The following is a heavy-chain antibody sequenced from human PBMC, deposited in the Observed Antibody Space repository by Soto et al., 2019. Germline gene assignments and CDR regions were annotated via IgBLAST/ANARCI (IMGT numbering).Heavy chain of an antibody. V-gene: IGHV3-33*01. CDR3: ARESAPPGYYGMDV. D-gene: IGHD3-10*01. J-gene: IGHJ6*02. CDR2: IWYDGGNK. Sequence: GGSLRLSCAASGFTFSSYGMHWVRQAPGKGLEWVAVIWYDGGNKYYADSVKGRFTISRDNSKNTLYLQMNSLRAEDTAVYYCARESAPPGYYGMDVWGQGTTVTVSS. CDR1: GFTFSSYG.